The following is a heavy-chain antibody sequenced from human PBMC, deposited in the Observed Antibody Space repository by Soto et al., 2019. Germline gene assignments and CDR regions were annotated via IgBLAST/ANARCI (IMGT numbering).Heavy chain of an antibody. V-gene: IGHV4-31*03. CDR3: AREGLAAFLDY. CDR2: IYYSGTT. CDR1: GGSNSSDTHF. D-gene: IGHD6-19*01. Sequence: QVQLQESGPGLVKPSQTLSLSCTVSGGSNSSDTHFWTWIRQHPEKGLEWIGYIYYSGTTYYNPSLEGRVTISVDTSKNRFSLKLSSVTAADTAVYYCAREGLAAFLDYWGQGTLVTVSS. J-gene: IGHJ4*02.